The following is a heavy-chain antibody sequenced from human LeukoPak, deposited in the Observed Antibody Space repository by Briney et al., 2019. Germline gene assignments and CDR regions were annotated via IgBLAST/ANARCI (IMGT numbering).Heavy chain of an antibody. V-gene: IGHV3-21*01. Sequence: GGSLRLSCAASGFTFSSYSMNWVRQAPGKGLEWVSSISSSSSYMYYADSVKGRFTISRDNAKNSLYLQMNSLRAEDTAVYYCARDGPERMYYYYGMDVWGQGTTVTVSS. D-gene: IGHD1-1*01. CDR3: ARDGPERMYYYYGMDV. CDR2: ISSSSSYM. J-gene: IGHJ6*02. CDR1: GFTFSSYS.